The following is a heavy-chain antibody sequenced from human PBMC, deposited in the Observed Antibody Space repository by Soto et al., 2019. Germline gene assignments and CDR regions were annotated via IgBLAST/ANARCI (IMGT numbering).Heavy chain of an antibody. D-gene: IGHD1-7*01. Sequence: QVQLVQSGAEVKEPGSSVKVSCRSSGGISSSYAISWVRQAPGQGLEWMGGIVPLLGSANYAAKFQGRVTITADRSTGTAYIELSSLRSDDTAHYYCARGRGKTETTWGQGTLVTVSS. CDR3: ARGRGKTETT. V-gene: IGHV1-69*06. CDR1: GGISSSYA. CDR2: IVPLLGSA. J-gene: IGHJ5*02.